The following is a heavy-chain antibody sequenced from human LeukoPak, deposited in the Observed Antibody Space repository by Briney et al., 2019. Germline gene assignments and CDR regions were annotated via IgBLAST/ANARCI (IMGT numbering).Heavy chain of an antibody. J-gene: IGHJ5*02. V-gene: IGHV4-59*08. Sequence: SETLSLTCTVSGGSISSYYWSWIGQPPGKGLEWIGYIYYSGSTNYNPSLKSRVTISVDTSKNQFSLKLSSVTAADTAVYYCARSSYYDLWSGYSVNWFDPWGQGTLVTVSS. D-gene: IGHD3-3*01. CDR1: GGSISSYY. CDR3: ARSSYYDLWSGYSVNWFDP. CDR2: IYYSGST.